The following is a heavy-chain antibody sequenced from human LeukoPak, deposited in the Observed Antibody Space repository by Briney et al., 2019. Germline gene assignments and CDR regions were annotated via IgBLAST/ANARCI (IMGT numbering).Heavy chain of an antibody. D-gene: IGHD7-27*01. V-gene: IGHV1-8*01. CDR1: GYTFTTHD. Sequence: ASVKVSCTASGYTFTTHDINWVRQATGQGLEWLGWMSPNSGDTGYAQKFQGRVTMTSDSSISTAYMELSSLRSEDTAIYYCVRTPPNWGFDYWGQGALVTVSA. CDR3: VRTPPNWGFDY. J-gene: IGHJ4*02. CDR2: MSPNSGDT.